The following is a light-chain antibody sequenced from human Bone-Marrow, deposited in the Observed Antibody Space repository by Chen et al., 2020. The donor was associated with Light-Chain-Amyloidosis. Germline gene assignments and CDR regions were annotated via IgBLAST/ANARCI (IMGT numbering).Light chain of an antibody. CDR2: GNS. CDR1: DSNTGAGYD. CDR3: QSYDSSLSGYV. J-gene: IGLJ1*01. V-gene: IGLV1-40*01. Sequence: QSVLTQPPSVSGAPGQRVTIPCTGSDSNTGAGYDVHWYQQLPGTAPKLLIYGNSKRPSGVPDRFSGSKSGTSASLAITGLQAEDEADYYCQSYDSSLSGYVFGTGTKVTVL.